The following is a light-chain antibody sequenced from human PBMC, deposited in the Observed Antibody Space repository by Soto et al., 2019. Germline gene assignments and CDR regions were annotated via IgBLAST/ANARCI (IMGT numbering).Light chain of an antibody. Sequence: QAVVTQESSLTVSPGGTVTVTCGSSTGAVTSGHFPYWFQQKPGQAPRTLIYDISYKPSWAPARFSGSLLGGKAALTLSGAQPDYEADYYCLLFYSGVRVFGGGTKLTVL. V-gene: IGLV7-46*01. J-gene: IGLJ3*02. CDR2: DIS. CDR3: LLFYSGVRV. CDR1: TGAVTSGHF.